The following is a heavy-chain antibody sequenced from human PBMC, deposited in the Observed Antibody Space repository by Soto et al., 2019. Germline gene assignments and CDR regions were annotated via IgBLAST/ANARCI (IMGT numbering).Heavy chain of an antibody. Sequence: PGGSLRLSCTASGFTFGDYAMSWFRQAPGKGLEWVGFIRSKAYGGTTEYAASVKGRFTISRDDSKSIAYLQMNSLKTEDTAVYDCTRVLGLWFGLLVDYWGQGTLVTVSS. CDR2: IRSKAYGGTT. V-gene: IGHV3-49*03. CDR3: TRVLGLWFGLLVDY. CDR1: GFTFGDYA. D-gene: IGHD3-10*01. J-gene: IGHJ4*02.